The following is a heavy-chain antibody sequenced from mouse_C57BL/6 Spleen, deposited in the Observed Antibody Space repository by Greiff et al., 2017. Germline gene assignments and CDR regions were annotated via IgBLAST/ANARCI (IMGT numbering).Heavy chain of an antibody. Sequence: VKLQESGAELARPGASVKLSCKASGYTFTSYGISWVKQRTGQGLEWIGEIYPRSGNTYYNEKLKGKTTLTADKSSSTAYMELRRLTAEDSAVYFCTRSTAVVVLDFDYWGQGTTLTVSS. J-gene: IGHJ2*01. D-gene: IGHD1-1*02. CDR3: TRSTAVVVLDFDY. V-gene: IGHV1-81*01. CDR2: IYPRSGNT. CDR1: GYTFTSYG.